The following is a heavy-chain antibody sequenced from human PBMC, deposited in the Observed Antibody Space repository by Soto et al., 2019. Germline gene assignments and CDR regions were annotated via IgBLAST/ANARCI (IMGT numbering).Heavy chain of an antibody. J-gene: IGHJ4*02. CDR3: ARGMRPDSSGPNDY. Sequence: QVQLVQSGAEVKKPGSSVKVSCKASGGTFSSYTISWVRQAPGQGLEWMGRIIPILGIANYAQKFQGRVTITADKSTSTAYMELSSLRSEDTAVYYCARGMRPDSSGPNDYWGQGTLVTVSS. D-gene: IGHD3-22*01. CDR1: GGTFSSYT. V-gene: IGHV1-69*02. CDR2: IIPILGIA.